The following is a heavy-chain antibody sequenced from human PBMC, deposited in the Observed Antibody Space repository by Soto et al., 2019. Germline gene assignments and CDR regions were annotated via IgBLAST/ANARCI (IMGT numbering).Heavy chain of an antibody. CDR3: ARVGYYDFWSGHPRTYYSYYMDV. CDR2: ISSSSSTI. J-gene: IGHJ6*03. Sequence: PGGSLRLSCAASGFTFSSYSMNWVRQAPGKGLEWVSYISSSSSTIYYADSVKGRFTISRDNAKNSLYLQMDSLRAEDTAVYYCARVGYYDFWSGHPRTYYSYYMDVWGKGTTVTVSS. V-gene: IGHV3-48*01. D-gene: IGHD3-3*01. CDR1: GFTFSSYS.